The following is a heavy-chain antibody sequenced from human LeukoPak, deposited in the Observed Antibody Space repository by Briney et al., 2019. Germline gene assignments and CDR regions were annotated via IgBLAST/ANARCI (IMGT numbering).Heavy chain of an antibody. CDR1: GFTFSSYE. V-gene: IGHV3-48*02. CDR2: ISSSSNTI. J-gene: IGHJ4*02. Sequence: GGSLRLSCAASGFTFSSYEMNWVRQAPGKGLEWVSYISSSSNTIYYADSVKGRFTTSRDNAKNSLFLQMNSLRDEDTAVYYCARVSSGWFYYFDYWGQGTLVTVSS. D-gene: IGHD6-19*01. CDR3: ARVSSGWFYYFDY.